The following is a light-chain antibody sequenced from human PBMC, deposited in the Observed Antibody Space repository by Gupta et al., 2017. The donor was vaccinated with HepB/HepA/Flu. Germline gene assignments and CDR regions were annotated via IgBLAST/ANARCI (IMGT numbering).Light chain of an antibody. CDR2: AAS. CDR1: QSISSY. CDR3: QQRDNTPST. J-gene: IGKJ1*01. V-gene: IGKV1-39*01. Sequence: DIQMTQLPSSLSASVGDRVTITCRASQSISSYLNWYQQKPGKAPQLLIYAASTLQSGVPSRFSDSGSGTDFSLTISKLPPEDFASYYCQQRDNTPSTFGQGTKVE.